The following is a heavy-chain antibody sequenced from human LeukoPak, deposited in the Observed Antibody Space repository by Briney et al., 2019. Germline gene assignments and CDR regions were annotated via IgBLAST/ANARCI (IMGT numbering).Heavy chain of an antibody. CDR1: GGSISSYY. J-gene: IGHJ3*02. CDR2: IYYSGST. V-gene: IGHV4-59*08. CDR3: ARHLAADFPDAFDI. Sequence: SETLSLTCTVSGGSISSYYWSWIRQPPGNGLEWIGYIYYSGSTNYNPSLKSRVTISVDTSKNQFSLKLSSVTAADTAVYYCARHLAADFPDAFDIWGQGTMVTVSS. D-gene: IGHD6-13*01.